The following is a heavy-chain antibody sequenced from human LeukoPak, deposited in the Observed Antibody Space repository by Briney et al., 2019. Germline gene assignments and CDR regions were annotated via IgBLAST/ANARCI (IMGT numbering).Heavy chain of an antibody. Sequence: PSETLSLTCTVSGGSISTYYWSWIRQPPGKGLEWIGYIYYSGSTKYNPSLKSRVTISVDTSKNQFSLKLSSVTAADTAVYYCARATFILEWGNWFDPWGQGTLVTVSS. CDR1: GGSISTYY. CDR2: IYYSGST. J-gene: IGHJ5*02. CDR3: ARATFILEWGNWFDP. D-gene: IGHD3-3*01. V-gene: IGHV4-59*08.